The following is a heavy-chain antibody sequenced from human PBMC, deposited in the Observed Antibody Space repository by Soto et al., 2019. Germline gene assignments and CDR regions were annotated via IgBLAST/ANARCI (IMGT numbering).Heavy chain of an antibody. CDR2: ISSSSSTI. Sequence: GGSLRLSCAASGFTFSSYSMNWVRQAPGKGLEWVSYISSSSSTIYYADSVKGRFTISRDNAKNSLYLQMNSLRDEDTAVYYCARDLDLYYYDSSGLFDYWGQGTLVTVSS. V-gene: IGHV3-48*02. CDR3: ARDLDLYYYDSSGLFDY. J-gene: IGHJ4*02. D-gene: IGHD3-22*01. CDR1: GFTFSSYS.